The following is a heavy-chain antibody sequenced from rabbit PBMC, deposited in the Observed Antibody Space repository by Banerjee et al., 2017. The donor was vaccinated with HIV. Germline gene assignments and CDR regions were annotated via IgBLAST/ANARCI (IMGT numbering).Heavy chain of an antibody. CDR2: INTSSGNT. CDR3: ARDLAAVTGWNFNL. CDR1: AFSFSNKYV. Sequence: QEQLEESGGDLVKPEGSLTLTCTASAFSFSNKYVMCWVRQAPGKGLEWIACINTSSGNTVYATWAKGRFTISRTSSTTVALQMTSLTAADTATYFCARDLAAVTGWNFNLWGPGTLVTV. V-gene: IGHV1S45*01. J-gene: IGHJ4*01. D-gene: IGHD7-1*01.